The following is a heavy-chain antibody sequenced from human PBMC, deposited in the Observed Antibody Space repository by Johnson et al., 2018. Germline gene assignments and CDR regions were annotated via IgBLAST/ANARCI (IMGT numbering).Heavy chain of an antibody. V-gene: IGHV3-9*01. CDR1: GFTFDDYA. D-gene: IGHD4-23*01. CDR2: IYWYSGSI. J-gene: IGHJ1*01. CDR3: EKDRALRWSAIQH. Sequence: EVQLVETGGGLVQXGRSLRLXCAASGFTFDDYAMPWVRQAPGKGLEGVSGIYWYSGSIEYADSVKGRFTISRDNAKNPLYLQTNRLRTEDTAFYYCEKDRALRWSAIQHWGQGTLVTVSS.